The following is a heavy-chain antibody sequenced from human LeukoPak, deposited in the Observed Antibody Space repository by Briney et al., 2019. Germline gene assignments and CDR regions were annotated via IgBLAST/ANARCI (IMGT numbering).Heavy chain of an antibody. Sequence: GGSLRLSCAASGFTFSSYSMNWIRQAPGKGLEWVSSISGSSSYIYYADSVKGRFTISRDNTNNSLYLQMNSLRAEDTAVYYCARAWAAATAFDIWGQGTMVTVSS. D-gene: IGHD2-15*01. CDR2: ISGSSSYI. J-gene: IGHJ3*02. V-gene: IGHV3-21*01. CDR3: ARAWAAATAFDI. CDR1: GFTFSSYS.